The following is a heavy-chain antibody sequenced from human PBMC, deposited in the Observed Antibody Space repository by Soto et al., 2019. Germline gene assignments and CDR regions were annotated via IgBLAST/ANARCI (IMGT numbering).Heavy chain of an antibody. CDR1: CYPITRHG. Sequence: APEKASCMASCYPITRHGNSCIRHPPAQGLEWMGWISAYNGNTNYAQKLQGRVTMTTDTSTSTAYMELRSLRSDDTAVYYCARAPPYAAAGPRNWFDPWGQGTLVTVSS. J-gene: IGHJ5*02. D-gene: IGHD6-13*01. V-gene: IGHV1-18*04. CDR3: ARAPPYAAAGPRNWFDP. CDR2: ISAYNGNT.